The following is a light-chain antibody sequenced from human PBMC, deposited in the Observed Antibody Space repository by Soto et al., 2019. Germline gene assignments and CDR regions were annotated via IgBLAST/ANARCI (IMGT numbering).Light chain of an antibody. V-gene: IGKV1-39*01. CDR3: QQSYSTPWT. Sequence: DIQMTQSPSSLSASVGDRVTITCRASQSISSYLNWYQQKPGKAPKLLIYAASSLQSGVPSRFSGSGSGTDFTLTISSLQPEDCATYDCQQSYSTPWTFGQGTKVESK. CDR2: AAS. J-gene: IGKJ1*01. CDR1: QSISSY.